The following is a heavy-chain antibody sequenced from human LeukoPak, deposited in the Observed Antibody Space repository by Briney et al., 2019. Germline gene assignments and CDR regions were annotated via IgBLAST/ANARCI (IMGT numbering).Heavy chain of an antibody. Sequence: SETLFLACTLSGDSISTYYWSWIRQPPGRGLERIGYIYHSGSTNYNPSLKSRVTISVDTSKNQFSLKLSSVTAADTAVYYCARGGGYASPIGYWGQGALVTVSS. V-gene: IGHV4-59*01. J-gene: IGHJ4*02. CDR2: IYHSGST. CDR1: GDSISTYY. D-gene: IGHD5-12*01. CDR3: ARGGGYASPIGY.